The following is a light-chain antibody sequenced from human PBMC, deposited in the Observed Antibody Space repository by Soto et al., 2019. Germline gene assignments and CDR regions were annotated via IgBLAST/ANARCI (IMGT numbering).Light chain of an antibody. CDR2: GNS. CDR3: QSYDNSLSGYV. J-gene: IGLJ1*01. V-gene: IGLV1-40*01. CDR1: SSNIGAGYD. Sequence: QSVLTQPPSVSGAPGQRVTISCTGSSSNIGAGYDVHWYQQLPGTAPKPLIYGNSNRPSGVPDRFSGSKSGTSATLVITGLQVEDEADYFCQSYDNSLSGYVFGTLTKVTVL.